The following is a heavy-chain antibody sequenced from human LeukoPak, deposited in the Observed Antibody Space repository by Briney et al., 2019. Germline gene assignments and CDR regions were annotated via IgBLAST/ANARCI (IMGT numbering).Heavy chain of an antibody. D-gene: IGHD2-2*01. J-gene: IGHJ3*02. CDR1: GFTFSDYY. CDR2: ISSSGSTI. Sequence: GGSLRLSCAASGFTFSDYYMSWIRQAPGKGLEWVSYISSSGSTIYDADSVKGRFTISRDNAKNSLYLQMNSLRAEDTAVYYCARRVIEYCSSTSCYSDAFDIWGQGTMVTVSS. CDR3: ARRVIEYCSSTSCYSDAFDI. V-gene: IGHV3-11*01.